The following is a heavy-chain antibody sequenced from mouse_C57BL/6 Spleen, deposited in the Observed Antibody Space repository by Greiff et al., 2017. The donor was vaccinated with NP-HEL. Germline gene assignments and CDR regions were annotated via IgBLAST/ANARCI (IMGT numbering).Heavy chain of an antibody. D-gene: IGHD2-4*01. CDR3: ARAMGDYTDYAMDY. CDR1: GYAFSSYW. Sequence: QVQLKESGAELVKPGASVKISCKASGYAFSSYWMNWVKQRPGKGLEWIGQIYPGDGDTNYNGKFKGKATLTADKSSSTAYMQLSSLTSEDSAVYFCARAMGDYTDYAMDYWGQGTSVTVSS. V-gene: IGHV1-80*01. J-gene: IGHJ4*01. CDR2: IYPGDGDT.